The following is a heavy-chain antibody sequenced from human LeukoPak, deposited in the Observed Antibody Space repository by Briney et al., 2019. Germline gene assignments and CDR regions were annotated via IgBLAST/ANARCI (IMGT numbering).Heavy chain of an antibody. J-gene: IGHJ6*04. D-gene: IGHD2-2*01. CDR2: IYTSGST. CDR3: ARDQFVVVPAAMDVYFTDV. V-gene: IGHV4-4*07. Sequence: PSETLSLTCTVSGGSISSYYWSWIRQPAGKGLEWIGRIYTSGSTNYNPSLKSRVTMSVDTSKNQFSLKLSSVTAADTAVYYCARDQFVVVPAAMDVYFTDVWGKGTTVTVSS. CDR1: GGSISSYY.